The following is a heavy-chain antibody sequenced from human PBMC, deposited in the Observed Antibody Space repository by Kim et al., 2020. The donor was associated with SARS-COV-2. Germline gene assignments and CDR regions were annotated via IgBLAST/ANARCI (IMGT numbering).Heavy chain of an antibody. D-gene: IGHD4-17*01. CDR2: ISSSSSYR. CDR1: GFTFSNDS. Sequence: GGSLRLSCAASGFTFSNDSMNWVRQAPGKGLEWVSSISSSSSYRYTADSVKGRFTISRENAKKSLSLQMHSLRPENTAAYYCARDNGDYYYCDYCCQGT. V-gene: IGHV3-21*01. CDR3: ARDNGDYYYCDY. J-gene: IGHJ4*02.